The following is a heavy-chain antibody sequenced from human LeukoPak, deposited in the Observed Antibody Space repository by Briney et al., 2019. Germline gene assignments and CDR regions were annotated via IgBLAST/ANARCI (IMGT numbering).Heavy chain of an antibody. CDR3: ARTVFRDGLDY. V-gene: IGHV4-39*07. J-gene: IGHJ4*02. CDR2: INHSGST. D-gene: IGHD5-24*01. CDR1: GFSLSTSGM. Sequence: SGPTLVNPTQTLTLTCTFSGFSLSTSGMCVSWIRQPPGKGLEWIGEINHSGSTNYNPSLKSRVTISVDTSKNQFSLKLSSVTAADTAVYYCARTVFRDGLDYWGQGTLVTVSS.